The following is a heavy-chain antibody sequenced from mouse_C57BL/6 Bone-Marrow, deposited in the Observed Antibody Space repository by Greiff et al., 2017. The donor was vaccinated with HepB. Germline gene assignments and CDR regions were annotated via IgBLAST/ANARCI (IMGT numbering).Heavy chain of an antibody. D-gene: IGHD2-4*01. CDR3: AWGGLYYDYDGPYAMDY. V-gene: IGHV14-2*01. CDR1: GFNIKDYY. J-gene: IGHJ4*01. Sequence: EVMLVESGAELVKPGASVKLSCTASGFNIKDYYMHWVKQRTEQGLEWIGRIDPEDGETKYAPKFQGKATIPADTSSNTAYLQLSSLTSEDTAVYYCAWGGLYYDYDGPYAMDYWGQGTSVTVSS. CDR2: IDPEDGET.